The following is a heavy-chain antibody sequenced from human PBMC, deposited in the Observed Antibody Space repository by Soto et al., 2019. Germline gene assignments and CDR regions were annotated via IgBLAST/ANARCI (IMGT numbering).Heavy chain of an antibody. J-gene: IGHJ5*02. V-gene: IGHV3-23*01. CDR2: ISSTGQNS. CDR3: VKEPSGNYIRWFDP. CDR1: GFTFSSFA. D-gene: IGHD4-4*01. Sequence: EVQLLDSGGGLVQPGGSLRLSCAASGFTFSSFAMSWVRQVPGKGLEWVSGISSTGQNSYYADSVKGRFTISRDNSQNTLYLQLNNLTADDTAIYYCVKEPSGNYIRWFDPWGQGTQVTVSS.